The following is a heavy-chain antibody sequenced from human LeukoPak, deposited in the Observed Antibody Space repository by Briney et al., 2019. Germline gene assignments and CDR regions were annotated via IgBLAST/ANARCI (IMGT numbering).Heavy chain of an antibody. CDR3: AREAARPDVDAFDI. CDR1: GGSISSSSYY. J-gene: IGHJ3*02. Sequence: PSETLSLTCTVSGGSISSSSYYWGWIRQPPGKGLEWIGSISYSGTTYYNPSLKSRVTISVDTSKNQFSLKLNSVTAADTAVYYCAREAARPDVDAFDIWGQGTMVTVSS. CDR2: ISYSGTT. V-gene: IGHV4-39*07. D-gene: IGHD1-14*01.